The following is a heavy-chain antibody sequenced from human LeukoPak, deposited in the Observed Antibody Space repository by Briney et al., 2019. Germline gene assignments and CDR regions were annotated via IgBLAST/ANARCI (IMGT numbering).Heavy chain of an antibody. J-gene: IGHJ3*02. CDR2: IIPIFGTA. Sequence: SVKVSCKASGGTFSSYAISWVRQAPGQGLEWMGGIIPIFGTANYAQKFQGGVTITTDESTSTAYMELSSLRSEDTAVYYCARPLSRHCSSTSCYLPDAFDIWGQGTMVTVSS. D-gene: IGHD2-2*01. V-gene: IGHV1-69*05. CDR3: ARPLSRHCSSTSCYLPDAFDI. CDR1: GGTFSSYA.